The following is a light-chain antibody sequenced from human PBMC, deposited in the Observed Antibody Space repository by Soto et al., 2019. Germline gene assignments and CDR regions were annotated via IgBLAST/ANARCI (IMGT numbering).Light chain of an antibody. CDR2: DAS. J-gene: IGKJ2*01. CDR1: RSIGSC. CDR3: QQYNSYSYT. V-gene: IGKV1-5*01. Sequence: IQMPQSPSTRSASVGNRVTFTCRASRSIGSCLAWYQQKPGKAPKLLIYDASSLESGVPSRFSGSGSGTEFTLTISSLQPDDFATYYCQQYNSYSYTFGQGTKLEIK.